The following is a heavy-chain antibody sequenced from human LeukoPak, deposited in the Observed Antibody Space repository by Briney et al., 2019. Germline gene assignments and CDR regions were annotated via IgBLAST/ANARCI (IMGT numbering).Heavy chain of an antibody. Sequence: GGSLRLSCAAPGFTFSSYEMNWVRQAPGKGLEWVSYISSSGSTIYYADSVKGRFTISRDNAKNSLYLQMNSLRAEDTAVYYCAGLAYDSSGYWGYWYFDLWGRGTLVTVSS. J-gene: IGHJ2*01. D-gene: IGHD3-22*01. CDR3: AGLAYDSSGYWGYWYFDL. CDR2: ISSSGSTI. V-gene: IGHV3-48*03. CDR1: GFTFSSYE.